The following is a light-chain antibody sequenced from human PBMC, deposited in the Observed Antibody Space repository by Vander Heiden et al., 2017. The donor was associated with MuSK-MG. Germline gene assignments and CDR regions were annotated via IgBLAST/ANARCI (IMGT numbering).Light chain of an antibody. J-gene: IGKJ1*01. Sequence: EIVLTQSPGTLSLSPGQRATLSCRASQSVSSSYLAWYQQKPGQAPRLLIYGASSRAAGIPDRFSGSGSGTDFTLAISRREPEDFAVYHCQQYGGKPPWTFGQGTKVEIK. V-gene: IGKV3-20*01. CDR2: GAS. CDR1: QSVSSSY. CDR3: QQYGGKPPWT.